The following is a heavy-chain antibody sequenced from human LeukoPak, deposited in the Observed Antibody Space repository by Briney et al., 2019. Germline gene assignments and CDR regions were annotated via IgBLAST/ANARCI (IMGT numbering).Heavy chain of an antibody. CDR2: IWYGGSNK. J-gene: IGHJ4*02. V-gene: IGHV3-33*08. D-gene: IGHD2-2*02. Sequence: PGRSLRLSCAASGFTFSSYGMHWVRQAPGKGLEWVAVIWYGGSNKYYADSVKGRFTISRDNSKNTLFLQMNSLRAEDTALYYCASAGPDPYPFDYWGQGTLVTVSS. CDR3: ASAGPDPYPFDY. CDR1: GFTFSSYG.